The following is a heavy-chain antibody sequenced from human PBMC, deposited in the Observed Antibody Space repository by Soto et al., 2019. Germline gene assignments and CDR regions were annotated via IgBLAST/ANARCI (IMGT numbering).Heavy chain of an antibody. J-gene: IGHJ1*01. CDR1: GDSVSSNSAA. CDR3: ARSHPNYSSGWYNGYFQH. CDR2: TYYRSRWYN. V-gene: IGHV6-1*01. Sequence: SQTLSLTCVISGDSVSSNSAAWNWIRQSPSRGLEWLGRTYYRSRWYNDYAVSVRSRITVNADTSKNQFSLHLNSVTPEDTAVYYCARSHPNYSSGWYNGYFQHWGQGTLVTVSS. D-gene: IGHD6-19*01.